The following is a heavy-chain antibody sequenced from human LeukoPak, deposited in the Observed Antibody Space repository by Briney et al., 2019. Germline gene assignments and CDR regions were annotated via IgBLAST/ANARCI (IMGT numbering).Heavy chain of an antibody. V-gene: IGHV3-48*01. Sequence: GGSLRLSCAASGFTFSSYSMNWVRQAPGKGLEWVSYISSSSSTIYYADSVNGRFTIFREYAKNSLYLQMNSLRAEDTAVYYCARVGGYCSSTSCPNNWFDPWGQGTLVTVSS. CDR2: ISSSSSTI. CDR3: ARVGGYCSSTSCPNNWFDP. D-gene: IGHD2-2*01. CDR1: GFTFSSYS. J-gene: IGHJ5*02.